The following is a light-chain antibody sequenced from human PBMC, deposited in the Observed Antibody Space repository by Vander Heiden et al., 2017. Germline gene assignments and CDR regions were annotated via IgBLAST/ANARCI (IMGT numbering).Light chain of an antibody. V-gene: IGLV3-1*01. Sequence: SYELTQPPSVSVSPGQTASITCSGDKLGDKYACWYQQKPGQSPVLVIYQDSKRPSGIPERFSGSNSGNTATLTISGTQAMDEADYYCQAWDSSTGLVFGGGTKVT. J-gene: IGLJ2*01. CDR3: QAWDSSTGLV. CDR2: QDS. CDR1: KLGDKY.